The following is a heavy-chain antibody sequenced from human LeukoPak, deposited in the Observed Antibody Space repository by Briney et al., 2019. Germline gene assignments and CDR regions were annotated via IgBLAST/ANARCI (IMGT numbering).Heavy chain of an antibody. CDR1: GYTFTGYY. J-gene: IGHJ4*02. D-gene: IGHD6-19*01. V-gene: IGHV1-2*02. Sequence: ASVKVSCKASGYTFTGYYMHWVRQAPGQGLEWMGWINPNSGGTNYTQKFQGRVTMTRDTSISTAYMELSRLRSDDTAVYYCARGLIAVADPIDYWGQGTLVTVSS. CDR3: ARGLIAVADPIDY. CDR2: INPNSGGT.